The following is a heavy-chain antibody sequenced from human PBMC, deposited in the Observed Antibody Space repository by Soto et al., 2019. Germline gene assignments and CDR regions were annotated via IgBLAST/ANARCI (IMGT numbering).Heavy chain of an antibody. CDR3: ARDPVDLFGYMDV. V-gene: IGHV1-69*06. D-gene: IGHD6-25*01. CDR1: GCTFASYS. J-gene: IGHJ6*02. Sequence: QEELVQSGAEVKKPGSSVNVSCKASGCTFASYSITWVRQAPGQRLEWMGEIIPLLKTVNYAQKFQGRVTITGDRSTSTVYMALSRLRSDDTAVYYCARDPVDLFGYMDVWGHGTTVTVS. CDR2: IIPLLKTV.